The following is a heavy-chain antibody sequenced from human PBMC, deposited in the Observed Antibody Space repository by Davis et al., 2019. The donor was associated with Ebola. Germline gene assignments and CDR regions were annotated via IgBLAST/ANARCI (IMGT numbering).Heavy chain of an antibody. CDR3: ARGLVYSGYDPYFDY. CDR1: GGSISGYY. V-gene: IGHV4-34*01. Sequence: MPSETLSLTCTVSGGSISGYYWTWIRQPPGKGLEWIGEIDHNGITNYNPSLKSRVTISVDGSKNQFSLKLSSVTAADTAVYYCARGLVYSGYDPYFDYWGQGTLVTVSS. D-gene: IGHD5-12*01. J-gene: IGHJ4*02. CDR2: IDHNGIT.